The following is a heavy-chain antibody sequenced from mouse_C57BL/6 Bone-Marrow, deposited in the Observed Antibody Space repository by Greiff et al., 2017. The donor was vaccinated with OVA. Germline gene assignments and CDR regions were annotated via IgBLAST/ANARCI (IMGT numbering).Heavy chain of an antibody. J-gene: IGHJ3*01. CDR3: TRSGTMVSRDFAY. CDR2: IDPETGGT. Sequence: QVQLQQSGAELVRPGASVTLSCKASGYTFTDYDMHWVKQPPVHGLEWIGAIDPETGGTAYNQKFKGKAILTADKSSSTAYMELRSLTSEDSAVDYCTRSGTMVSRDFAYWGQGTLVTVSA. V-gene: IGHV1-15*01. D-gene: IGHD2-1*01. CDR1: GYTFTDYD.